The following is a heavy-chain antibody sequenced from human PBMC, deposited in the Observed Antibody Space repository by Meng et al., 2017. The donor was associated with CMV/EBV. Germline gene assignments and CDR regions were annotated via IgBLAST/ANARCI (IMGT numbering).Heavy chain of an antibody. J-gene: IGHJ6*02. D-gene: IGHD6-19*01. Sequence: SAKVSCKASGGSLSAYATSWVRQAPGQGLEWIGGIIPIPDVTNYAQKFQGRVTITADRSTSTAYLELNSLRSEDTAVYYCARERPGWTNYYYGMDVWGQGTTVTVSS. CDR3: ARERPGWTNYYYGMDV. CDR1: GGSLSAYA. CDR2: IIPIPDVT. V-gene: IGHV1-69*10.